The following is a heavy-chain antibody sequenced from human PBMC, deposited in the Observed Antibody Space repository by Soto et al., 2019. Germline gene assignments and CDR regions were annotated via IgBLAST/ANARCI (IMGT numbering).Heavy chain of an antibody. CDR3: ARAQSLSRQVAPDY. V-gene: IGHV1-8*01. Sequence: ASVKVSCKASGYTFTSYDINWVRQATGQGLEWMGWMNPNSGNTGYAQKFQGRVTMTRNTSISTAYMELSSLRSEDTAVYYCARAQSLSRQVAPDYWRQGTLVTVSS. CDR1: GYTFTSYD. J-gene: IGHJ4*02. CDR2: MNPNSGNT.